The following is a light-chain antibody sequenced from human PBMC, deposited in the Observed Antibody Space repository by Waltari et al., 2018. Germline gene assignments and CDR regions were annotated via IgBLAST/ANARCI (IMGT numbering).Light chain of an antibody. J-gene: IGKJ1*01. CDR1: QDINNS. CDR3: LQLYSTPRT. CDR2: FAS. V-gene: IGKV1-NL1*01. Sequence: DIQMTQSPSSLSASVGDRVTVTCRASQDINNSLAWYQQKPGQAPKLLLYFASTLESGVPSRFSGGGSGTEYTLTISSLQPEDFAIYFCLQLYSTPRTFGQGTKVDIK.